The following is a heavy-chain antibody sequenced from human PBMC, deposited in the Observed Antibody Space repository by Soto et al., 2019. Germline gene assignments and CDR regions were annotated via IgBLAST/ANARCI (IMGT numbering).Heavy chain of an antibody. Sequence: SETLSLTCTVSGGSISSGDYYWSWIRQPPGKGLEWTGYIYYSGSTYHNPSLKSRVTISVDTSKNQFSLKLSSVTAADTAVYYCARYQYYYYAMDVWGQGTTVTVSS. CDR1: GGSISSGDYY. V-gene: IGHV4-30-4*01. CDR3: ARYQYYYYAMDV. J-gene: IGHJ6*02. CDR2: IYYSGST.